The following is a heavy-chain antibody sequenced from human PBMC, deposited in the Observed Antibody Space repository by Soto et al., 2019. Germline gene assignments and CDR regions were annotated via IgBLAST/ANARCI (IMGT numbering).Heavy chain of an antibody. V-gene: IGHV4-59*08. J-gene: IGHJ4*02. CDR3: ARHHKLWVYYFDY. CDR2: IYYSGRT. D-gene: IGHD2-8*01. Sequence: QVQLQESGPGLVKPSETLSLTCTVSGGSISSYYWSWIRQPPGKGLEWIGYIYYSGRTNYNPYLKIRVTISVDTTKNQFSLKLSSVTAADTAVYYCARHHKLWVYYFDYWGQGTLVTVSS. CDR1: GGSISSYY.